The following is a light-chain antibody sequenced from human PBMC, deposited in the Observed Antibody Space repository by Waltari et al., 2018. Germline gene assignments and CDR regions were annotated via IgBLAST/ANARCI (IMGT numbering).Light chain of an antibody. CDR1: SSDVGVYNP. Sequence: QSALTQPASVSGSPGQSIPIPCPGSSSDVGVYNPVSWYQQYPGKVPKIMIYEVNNRPSGVSSRFSGSKSGNTASLTISGLQADDEADYYCSSFTSRHLYVFGTGTAVTVL. V-gene: IGLV2-14*01. CDR2: EVN. J-gene: IGLJ1*01. CDR3: SSFTSRHLYV.